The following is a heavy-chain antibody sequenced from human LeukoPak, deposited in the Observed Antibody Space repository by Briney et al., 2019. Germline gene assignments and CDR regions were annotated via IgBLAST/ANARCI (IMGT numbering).Heavy chain of an antibody. CDR2: INSDGSST. J-gene: IGHJ6*03. CDR1: RLIFSRYW. CDR3: AGHYGSGRYHYYYMDV. V-gene: IGHV3-74*01. D-gene: IGHD3-10*01. Sequence: GGSLRLSCAASRLIFSRYWMHWVRQAPGKGLVWVARINSDGSSTIYADSVKGRFTISRDYAKNTVYLQMTSLRVDDTAVYYCAGHYGSGRYHYYYMDVWGRGTTVTVSS.